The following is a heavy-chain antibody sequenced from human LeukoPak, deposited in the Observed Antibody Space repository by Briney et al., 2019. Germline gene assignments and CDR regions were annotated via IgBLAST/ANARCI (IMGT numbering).Heavy chain of an antibody. D-gene: IGHD2-15*01. V-gene: IGHV4-39*01. CDR2: IYYSGST. CDR3: ARPLYCSGGSCYSGWFDP. CDR1: GGSISSSSYY. J-gene: IGHJ5*02. Sequence: SETLSLTCTVSGGSISSSSYYWGWIRQPPGKGLEWIGSIYYSGSTYYNPSLKSRVTISVDTSKNQFSLKLSSMTAADTAVYYCARPLYCSGGSCYSGWFDPWGQGTLVTVSS.